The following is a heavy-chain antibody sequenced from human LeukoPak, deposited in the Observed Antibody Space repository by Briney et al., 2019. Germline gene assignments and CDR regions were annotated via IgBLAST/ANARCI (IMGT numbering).Heavy chain of an antibody. J-gene: IGHJ4*02. D-gene: IGHD6-19*01. CDR1: GDSISSYY. Sequence: SETLSLTCTVSGDSISSYYWRWIRQPAGKGLEWIGRISTSGSTNYNPSLKSRVTMSVDTSKNQFSLKLSSVTAADTAVYYCARAWQWLPLDYWGQGTLVTVSS. V-gene: IGHV4-4*07. CDR2: ISTSGST. CDR3: ARAWQWLPLDY.